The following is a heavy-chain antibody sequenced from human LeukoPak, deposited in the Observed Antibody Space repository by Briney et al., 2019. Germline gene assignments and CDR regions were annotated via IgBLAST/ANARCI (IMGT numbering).Heavy chain of an antibody. CDR2: IGSGGGST. CDR1: GFTFSSYW. CDR3: ARGFLGGTDQYFDS. D-gene: IGHD6-19*01. J-gene: IGHJ4*02. Sequence: GGSLRLSCAASGFTFSSYWMSWVRQAPAKGLEWVSTIGSGGGSTDYADSVQGRFTISRDNSKNTLYLQMNSLRAEDTALYYCARGFLGGTDQYFDSWGQGTLVTVSS. V-gene: IGHV3-23*01.